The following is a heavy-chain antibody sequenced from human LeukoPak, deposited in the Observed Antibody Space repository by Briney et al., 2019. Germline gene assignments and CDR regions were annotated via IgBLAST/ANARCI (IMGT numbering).Heavy chain of an antibody. Sequence: KPGESLKISCKGSGYSFTSYWIGWVRQMPGKGLEWMGIIYPGDSDTRYSPSFQGQVTISHDKYISTAYLQWSSLKASDTAMYYCARSVGAAISVAGLYFDYWGQGTLVTVSS. CDR1: GYSFTSYW. V-gene: IGHV5-51*01. CDR2: IYPGDSDT. J-gene: IGHJ4*02. D-gene: IGHD6-19*01. CDR3: ARSVGAAISVAGLYFDY.